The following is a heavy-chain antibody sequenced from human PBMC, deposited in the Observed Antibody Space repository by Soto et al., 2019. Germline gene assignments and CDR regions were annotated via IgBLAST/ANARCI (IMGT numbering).Heavy chain of an antibody. CDR1: GGSISSYY. J-gene: IGHJ4*02. CDR2: IYYSGST. CDR3: ARVGSSSSLEYYFDY. D-gene: IGHD2-2*01. Sequence: SETLSLTCTVSGGSISSYYWSWIRQPPGKGLEWIGYIYYSGSTNYNPSLKSRVTISVDTSKNQFSLKLSSVTAADTAVYYCARVGSSSSLEYYFDYWGQGXLVTVSS. V-gene: IGHV4-59*01.